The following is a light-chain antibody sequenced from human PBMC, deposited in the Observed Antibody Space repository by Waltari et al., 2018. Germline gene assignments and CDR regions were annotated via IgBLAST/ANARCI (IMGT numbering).Light chain of an antibody. J-gene: IGLJ3*02. CDR3: QTGGHGTWV. V-gene: IGLV4-69*01. Sequence: QLVLTQSPSASASLGASVKLTCTLSSGPRSNVIAGLQQQPEKGPRYLMKVNRDGSHSKGDEIPDRFSGSSSAAERYLTISSLQSEDESDYYCQTGGHGTWVFGGGTKLTVL. CDR1: SGPRSNV. CDR2: VNRDGSH.